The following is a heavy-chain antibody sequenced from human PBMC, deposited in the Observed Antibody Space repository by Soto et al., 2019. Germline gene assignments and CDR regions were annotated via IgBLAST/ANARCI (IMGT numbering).Heavy chain of an antibody. V-gene: IGHV1-18*01. D-gene: IGHD2-21*01. CDR3: ARDIASVTAKHFFYYHAMDV. CDR1: GFTFSNYG. Sequence: QGQLVQSGAEVKKPGASVKLSCKASGFTFSNYGLNWVRQAPGQGLEWMGWVSANNGHTNYAQNLQGRVSMTTDTSTSTAYMELRGLTFDDTSVYYCARDIASVTAKHFFYYHAMDVWGQGTTVTVSS. CDR2: VSANNGHT. J-gene: IGHJ6*02.